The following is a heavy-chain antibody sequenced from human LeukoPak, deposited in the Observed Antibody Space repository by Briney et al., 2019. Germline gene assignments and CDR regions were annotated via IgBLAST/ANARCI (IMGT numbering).Heavy chain of an antibody. D-gene: IGHD4-17*01. V-gene: IGHV4-59*01. CDR3: ARGLMTTVVRSWYFDL. Sequence: PSETLSLTCTVSGGFISSYYWSWIRQPPGKGLEWIGYIYYSGSTNYNPSLKSRVTISVDTSKNQFSLKLSSVTAADTAVYYCARGLMTTVVRSWYFDLWGRGTLVTVSS. CDR1: GGFISSYY. J-gene: IGHJ2*01. CDR2: IYYSGST.